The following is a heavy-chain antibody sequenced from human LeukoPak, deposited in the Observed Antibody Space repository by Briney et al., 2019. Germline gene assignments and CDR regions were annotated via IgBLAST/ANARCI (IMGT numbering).Heavy chain of an antibody. CDR2: IIPILGVA. D-gene: IGHD1-1*01. CDR3: ARVSGNWNDVYYFDY. CDR1: GGTFSSYT. V-gene: IGHV1-69*02. Sequence: ASVKVSCKASGGTFSSYTISWVRQAPGQGLEWMGRIIPILGVANYAQKVQGRVTTTAGTTTSTAYMELSSLRSEDTAVYYCARVSGNWNDVYYFDYWGQGTLVTVSS. J-gene: IGHJ4*02.